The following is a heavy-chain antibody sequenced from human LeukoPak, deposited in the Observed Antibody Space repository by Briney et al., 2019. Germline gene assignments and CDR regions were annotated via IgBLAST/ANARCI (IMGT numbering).Heavy chain of an antibody. D-gene: IGHD3-10*01. J-gene: IGHJ4*02. CDR1: GFTFRNAC. Sequence: SGGSLRLSCAASGFTFRNACLSWLRQAPGKAVEWLGRIKSKTDGGTTHYAAPVKGRFTISRDDSKYTVDLQMTSLRTEDTAVYYCTTALRGIIYWGQGTLVTVSS. V-gene: IGHV3-15*01. CDR2: IKSKTDGGTT. CDR3: TTALRGIIY.